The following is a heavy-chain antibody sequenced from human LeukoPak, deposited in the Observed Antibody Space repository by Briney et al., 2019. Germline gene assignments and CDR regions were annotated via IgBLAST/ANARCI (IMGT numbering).Heavy chain of an antibody. CDR3: ARGSGSFSGGFDY. D-gene: IGHD1-26*01. V-gene: IGHV3-13*04. Sequence: PGGSLRLSCAASGFTFSDYDMHWVRQATGKGLEWVSTIDAAGDTYYAGSVKGRFTISRDNSKNTLYLQMNSLRAEDTAVYYCARGSGSFSGGFDYWGQGTLVTVSS. J-gene: IGHJ4*02. CDR1: GFTFSDYD. CDR2: IDAAGDT.